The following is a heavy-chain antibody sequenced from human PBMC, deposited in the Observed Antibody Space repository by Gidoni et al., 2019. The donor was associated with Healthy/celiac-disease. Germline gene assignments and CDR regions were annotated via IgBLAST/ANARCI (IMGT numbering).Heavy chain of an antibody. V-gene: IGHV3-23*01. CDR3: ARREIAAAGTGWFDP. CDR1: GFTFSSYD. J-gene: IGHJ5*02. D-gene: IGHD6-13*01. Sequence: EVQLLESGGGLVQPGGSLRISCAASGFTFSSYDMSWVRKAPGKGLEWVSSISGSGGSTYYADSVKGRFTISRDNAKNTLYLQMNSLRAEDTAVYYCARREIAAAGTGWFDPWGQGTLVTVSS. CDR2: ISGSGGST.